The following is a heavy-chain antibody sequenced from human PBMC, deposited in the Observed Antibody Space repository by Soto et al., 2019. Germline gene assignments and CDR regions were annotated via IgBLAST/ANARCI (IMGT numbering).Heavy chain of an antibody. D-gene: IGHD1-1*01. V-gene: IGHV4-59*01. CDR2: IFYSGGT. J-gene: IGHJ4*02. Sequence: PSETLSLTCSVSGDSISTYYWSWIRQPPGKGLQWIGYIFYSGGTAYNPSLKSRVTISLDMSKKQISLKLSSVTTADTATYFCARLQLVQKVTDYWGQGTLVTVSS. CDR3: ARLQLVQKVTDY. CDR1: GDSISTYY.